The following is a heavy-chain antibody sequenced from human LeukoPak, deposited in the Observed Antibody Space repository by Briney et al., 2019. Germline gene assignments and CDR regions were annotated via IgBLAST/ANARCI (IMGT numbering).Heavy chain of an antibody. V-gene: IGHV3-74*01. CDR2: ISTDGKST. CDR3: VRDYQFIQEV. J-gene: IGHJ6*02. Sequence: GGSLRLSCVASGFTFSNYWMLWVRQAPGRGLMWVSLISTDGKSTRYAESVKGRFTISRDNAKNALYLQMDILRVEDTALYFCVRDYQFIQEVWGQGTTVTVSS. CDR1: GFTFSNYW. D-gene: IGHD2-2*01.